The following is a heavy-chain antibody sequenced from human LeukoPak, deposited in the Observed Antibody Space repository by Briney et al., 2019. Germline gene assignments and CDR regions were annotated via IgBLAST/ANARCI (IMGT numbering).Heavy chain of an antibody. CDR1: GSTVSSNY. CDR3: ARAPRGIAAAAYFDY. D-gene: IGHD6-13*01. Sequence: GGSLRLSCAASGSTVSSNYMSWVRQAPGKGLEWVSVIYSGGSTYYADSVKGRFTISRDNSKNTLYLQMNSLRAEDTAVYYCARAPRGIAAAAYFDYWGQGTLVTVSS. J-gene: IGHJ4*02. V-gene: IGHV3-66*01. CDR2: IYSGGST.